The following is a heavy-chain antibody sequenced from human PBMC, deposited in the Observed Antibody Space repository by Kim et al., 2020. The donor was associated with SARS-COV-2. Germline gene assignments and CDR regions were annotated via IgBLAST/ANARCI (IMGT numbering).Heavy chain of an antibody. J-gene: IGHJ4*02. CDR3: AREWELPKIFDY. V-gene: IGHV1-69*04. Sequence: NYAQKFQGRVTITADKSTSTAYMELSSLRSEDTAVYYCAREWELPKIFDYWGQGTLVTVSS. D-gene: IGHD1-26*01.